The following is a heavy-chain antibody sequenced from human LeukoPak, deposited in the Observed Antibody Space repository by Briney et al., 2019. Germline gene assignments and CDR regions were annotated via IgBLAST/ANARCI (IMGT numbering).Heavy chain of an antibody. D-gene: IGHD5-18*01. V-gene: IGHV3-21*01. CDR1: EFTFIQYT. CDR2: ISSTSDYI. J-gene: IGHJ4*02. CDR3: AKDRYSYGSSLDY. Sequence: GGSLRLSCVGSEFTFIQYTMAWVRQAPGKGLEWVSSISSTSDYIYYSASVKGRFTISRENAKNSLLLQMNSLRAEDTAVYYCAKDRYSYGSSLDYWGQGTLVTVSS.